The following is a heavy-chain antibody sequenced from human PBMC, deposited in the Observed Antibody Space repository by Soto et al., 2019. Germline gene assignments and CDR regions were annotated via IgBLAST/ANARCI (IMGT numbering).Heavy chain of an antibody. J-gene: IGHJ6*02. CDR2: IDPSDSYT. CDR3: ARWKGTTVTTSHYSYYGMDV. V-gene: IGHV5-10-1*01. Sequence: PGESLKISCKGSGYSFTSYWISWVRQMPGKGLEWMGRIDPSDSYTNYSPSFQGHVTISADKSISTAYLQWSSLKASDTAMYYCARWKGTTVTTSHYSYYGMDVWGQGTTVTVSS. D-gene: IGHD4-17*01. CDR1: GYSFTSYW.